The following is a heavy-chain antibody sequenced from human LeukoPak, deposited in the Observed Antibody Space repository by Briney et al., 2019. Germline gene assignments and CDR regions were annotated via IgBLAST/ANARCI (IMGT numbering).Heavy chain of an antibody. J-gene: IGHJ4*02. D-gene: IGHD3-3*01. CDR1: GYTFTGYY. Sequence: ASVKVSCKASGYTFTGYYMHWVRQAPGQGLEWMGWINPNSGGTNYAQKFQGRVTMTRDTSISTAYMELRRLRSDDTAVYYCARGERFLEWLSSYYFDYWGQGTLVTVSS. CDR3: ARGERFLEWLSSYYFDY. CDR2: INPNSGGT. V-gene: IGHV1-2*02.